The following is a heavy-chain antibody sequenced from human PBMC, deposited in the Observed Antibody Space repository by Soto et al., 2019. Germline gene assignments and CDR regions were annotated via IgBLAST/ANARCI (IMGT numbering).Heavy chain of an antibody. V-gene: IGHV1-18*04. Sequence: ASVKVSCKASGYTFTSYGISWVRQAPGQGLEWMGWISAYNGNTNYAQKLQGRVTMTTDTSTSTAYMELRSLISDDTAVYYCARQYCGGDCYPYYFDYWGQGTLVTVSS. D-gene: IGHD2-21*02. CDR3: ARQYCGGDCYPYYFDY. CDR2: ISAYNGNT. J-gene: IGHJ4*02. CDR1: GYTFTSYG.